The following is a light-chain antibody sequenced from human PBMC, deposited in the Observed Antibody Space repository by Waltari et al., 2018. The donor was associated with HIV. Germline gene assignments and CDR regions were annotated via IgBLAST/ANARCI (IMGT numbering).Light chain of an antibody. J-gene: IGLJ2*01. V-gene: IGLV2-23*02. CDR2: EVS. CDR3: CSYAGSSTYVV. CDR1: SSDVGVYKL. Sequence: QSALTQPASVSGSPGQSITISCTGTSSDVGVYKLVSGYQQHPGKAPKLMIYEVSKAPSGVSNRFSGSKSCNTASLTISGLQAEDEADYYCCSYAGSSTYVVFGGGTKLTVL.